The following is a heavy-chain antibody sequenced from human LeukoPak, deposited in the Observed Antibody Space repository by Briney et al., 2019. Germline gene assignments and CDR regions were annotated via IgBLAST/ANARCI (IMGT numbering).Heavy chain of an antibody. D-gene: IGHD1-14*01. CDR1: GGSISNYY. Sequence: KPSETLSLTCTVSGGSISNYYWSWIRQPPGKGLEWIGYIYYSGSTNYTPSLKSRVTISVDTSKNQFSLKLSSVTAADTAVYYCARENLGNWFDPWGQGTLVTVSS. J-gene: IGHJ5*02. CDR3: ARENLGNWFDP. CDR2: IYYSGST. V-gene: IGHV4-59*01.